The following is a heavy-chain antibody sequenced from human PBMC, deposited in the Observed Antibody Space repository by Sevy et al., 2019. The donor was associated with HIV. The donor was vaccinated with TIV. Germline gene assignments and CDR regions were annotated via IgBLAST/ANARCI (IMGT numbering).Heavy chain of an antibody. CDR3: AKGRSEGYSHGTGKWITDY. Sequence: GGSLRLSCAASGFTFDDYAMHWVRQAPGKGLEWVSLITWDGGSVYYADSVKGRFTISRDNSKDSLHLQMNSLRAEDTALYYCAKGRSEGYSHGTGKWITDYWGQGTLVTVSS. CDR1: GFTFDDYA. CDR2: ITWDGGSV. J-gene: IGHJ4*02. D-gene: IGHD5-18*01. V-gene: IGHV3-43D*03.